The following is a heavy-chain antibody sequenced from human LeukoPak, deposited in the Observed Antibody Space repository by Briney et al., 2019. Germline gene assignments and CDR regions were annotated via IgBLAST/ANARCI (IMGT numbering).Heavy chain of an antibody. CDR1: GGSVSSGSYY. D-gene: IGHD5-12*01. CDR2: IYYSGST. Sequence: SETLSLTCTVSGGSVSSGSYYWSWIRQPPGKGLEWIGYIYYSGSTNYNPSLKSRVSISVDTSKNQFSLKLSSVTAADTAVYYCARGVRYSGYDSFSPVDHWGQGTLVTVSS. V-gene: IGHV4-61*01. J-gene: IGHJ4*02. CDR3: ARGVRYSGYDSFSPVDH.